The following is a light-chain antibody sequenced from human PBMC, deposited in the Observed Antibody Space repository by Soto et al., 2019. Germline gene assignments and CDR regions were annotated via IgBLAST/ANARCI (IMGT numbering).Light chain of an antibody. J-gene: IGLJ1*01. CDR3: AAWDDSLNGLYV. Sequence: QSVLTQPPSASGTPGQRVTISCSGSSSNIGSNIENWNQQLPGTAPKLLIYSNNQRPSGVPDRFSGSKSGTSASLAISGLQSEDEADYYCAAWDDSLNGLYVFGTGTKVTVL. CDR2: SNN. V-gene: IGLV1-44*01. CDR1: SSNIGSNI.